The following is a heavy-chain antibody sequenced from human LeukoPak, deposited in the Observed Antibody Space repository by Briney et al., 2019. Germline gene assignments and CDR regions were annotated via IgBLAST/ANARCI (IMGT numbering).Heavy chain of an antibody. CDR2: MNPNSGNT. J-gene: IGHJ4*02. D-gene: IGHD4-11*01. CDR1: GYTFTSYD. V-gene: IGHV1-8*01. Sequence: SVKVSCKASGYTFTSYDINWVRQATGQGLEWMGWMNPNSGNTGYAQKFQGRVTMTRNTSISTAYMELSSLRSEDTAVYYCARVGYSNGAFDYWGQGTLVTVSS. CDR3: ARVGYSNGAFDY.